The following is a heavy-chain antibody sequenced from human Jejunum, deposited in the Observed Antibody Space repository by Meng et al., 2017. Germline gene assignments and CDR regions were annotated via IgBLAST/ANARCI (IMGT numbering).Heavy chain of an antibody. J-gene: IGHJ4*02. D-gene: IGHD2-2*01. Sequence: GPLRLSCTVSDGSTSSTNYYWGWIRQPPGKGLEWIGTIYYSGSTYYNPSLRSRVTMSVDTSNNQFTLKLSSVTAADTAIYYCARDRGSRSGYCRTTSCHLDCWGQGTQVTVSS. CDR1: DGSTSSTNYY. CDR2: IYYSGST. CDR3: ARDRGSRSGYCRTTSCHLDC. V-gene: IGHV4-39*06.